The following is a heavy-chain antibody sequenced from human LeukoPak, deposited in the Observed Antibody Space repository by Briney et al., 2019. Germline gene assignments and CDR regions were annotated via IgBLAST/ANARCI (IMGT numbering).Heavy chain of an antibody. CDR1: GFTFDDYT. Sequence: PGGSLRLSCAASGFTFDDYTMHWVRQAPGKGLEWVSLTSWDGGSTYYADSVKGRFTISRDNSKNSLYLQMNSLRTEDTALYFCAKDTAPYDFWSGRDYWGQGTLVTVSS. D-gene: IGHD3-3*01. V-gene: IGHV3-43*01. CDR3: AKDTAPYDFWSGRDY. CDR2: TSWDGGST. J-gene: IGHJ4*02.